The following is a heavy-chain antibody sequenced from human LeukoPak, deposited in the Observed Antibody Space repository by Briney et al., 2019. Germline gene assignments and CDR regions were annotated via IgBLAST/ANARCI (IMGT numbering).Heavy chain of an antibody. CDR2: IYSGGNT. CDR3: AREPTWERYCSGGSCRTTLNPPSGVQNIYGMDV. Sequence: GGSLRLSCAASGFTVSSNYMSWVRQAPGKRLEWVSVIYSGGNTYYADSVKGRFTISRDNSKNTLYLQMNSLRAEDTAVYYCAREPTWERYCSGGSCRTTLNPPSGVQNIYGMDVWGQGTTVTVSS. V-gene: IGHV3-53*01. D-gene: IGHD2-15*01. J-gene: IGHJ6*02. CDR1: GFTVSSNY.